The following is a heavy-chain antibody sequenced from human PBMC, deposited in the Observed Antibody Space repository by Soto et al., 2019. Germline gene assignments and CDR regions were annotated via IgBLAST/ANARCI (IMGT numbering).Heavy chain of an antibody. D-gene: IGHD2-15*01. CDR1: GYTFTSYG. CDR2: ISAYNGNT. CDR3: ARRGGLYYYFYMDV. J-gene: IGHJ6*03. V-gene: IGHV1-18*01. Sequence: GASVKVSCKASGYTFTSYGISWVRQAPGQGLEWMGWISAYNGNTNYAQKLQGRATMTTDTSTSTAYMELRSLRSDDTAVYYCARRGGLYYYFYMDVWGKGTTVTVSS.